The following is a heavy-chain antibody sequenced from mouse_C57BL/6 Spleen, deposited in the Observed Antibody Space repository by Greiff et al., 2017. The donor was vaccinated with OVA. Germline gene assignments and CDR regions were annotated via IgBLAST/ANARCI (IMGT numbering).Heavy chain of an antibody. Sequence: VQLQQSGPGLVQPSQSLSITCTVSGFSLTSYGVHWVRQSPGKGLEWLGVIWSGGSTDYNAAFISRLSISKDNSKSQVFFKMNSLQADDTAIYCCARSGTFGDWGQGTTLTVSS. J-gene: IGHJ2*01. CDR1: GFSLTSYG. D-gene: IGHD4-1*01. V-gene: IGHV2-2*01. CDR3: ARSGTFGD. CDR2: IWSGGST.